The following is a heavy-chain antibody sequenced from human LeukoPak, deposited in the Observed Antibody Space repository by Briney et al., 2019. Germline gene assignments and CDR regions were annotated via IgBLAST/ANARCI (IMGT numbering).Heavy chain of an antibody. CDR2: MNPNSGNT. CDR3: AREEEGYYYYYMDV. J-gene: IGHJ6*03. Sequence: ASVKVSCKASGYTFTSYDINWVRQATGQGLEWMGWMNPNSGNTGYAQKLQGRVTMTTDTSTSTAYMELRSLRSDDTAVYYCAREEEGYYYYYMDVWGKGTTVTVSS. V-gene: IGHV1-8*01. CDR1: GYTFTSYD.